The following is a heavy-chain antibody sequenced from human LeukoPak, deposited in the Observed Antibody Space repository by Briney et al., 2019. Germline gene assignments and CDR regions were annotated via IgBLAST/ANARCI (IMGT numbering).Heavy chain of an antibody. Sequence: SETLSLTCTVPGGSISPNYWRWIRQPPGKGLEWIGSIFYTGTTNYNPSLKSRVTISVDTSKNQFSLSLTSVTAADTAVYYCASGRLGYNSPFDSWGQGTLVTVSS. D-gene: IGHD5-24*01. CDR2: IFYTGTT. V-gene: IGHV4-59*01. J-gene: IGHJ4*02. CDR3: ASGRLGYNSPFDS. CDR1: GGSISPNY.